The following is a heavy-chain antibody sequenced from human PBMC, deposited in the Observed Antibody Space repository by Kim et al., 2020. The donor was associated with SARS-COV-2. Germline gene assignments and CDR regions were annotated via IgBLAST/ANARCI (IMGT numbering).Heavy chain of an antibody. CDR3: ARARALNSGSHLVGAFDI. D-gene: IGHD1-26*01. J-gene: IGHJ3*02. Sequence: SVKVSCKASGGTFSSYAISWVRQAPGQGLEWMGGIIPIFGTANYAQKFQGRVTITADESTSTAYMELSSLRSEDTAVYYCARARALNSGSHLVGAFDIWGQGTMVTVSS. CDR2: IIPIFGTA. CDR1: GGTFSSYA. V-gene: IGHV1-69*13.